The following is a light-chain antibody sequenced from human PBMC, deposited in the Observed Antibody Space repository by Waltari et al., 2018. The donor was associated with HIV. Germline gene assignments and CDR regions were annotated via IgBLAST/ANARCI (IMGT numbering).Light chain of an antibody. Sequence: QSALTQHASVSGSPGQPIVLPCTGSSSDIGYYCAVSWYQQYPGQAPKALIYEVTSRPSGTSSRFSGSKSATTAFLAISKLQTDDEADYFCSSYTRRGTVVFGGGTRLTVL. CDR3: SSYTRRGTVV. J-gene: IGLJ2*01. V-gene: IGLV2-14*03. CDR2: EVT. CDR1: SSDIGYYCA.